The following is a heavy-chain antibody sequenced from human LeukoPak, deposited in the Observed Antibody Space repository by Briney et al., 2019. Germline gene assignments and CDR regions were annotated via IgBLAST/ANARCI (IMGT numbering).Heavy chain of an antibody. V-gene: IGHV3-21*01. D-gene: IGHD6-13*01. CDR2: ISSSSSYM. CDR1: GFTFSSYS. Sequence: GGSLRLSCAASGFTFSSYSMNWVRQAPGKGLEWVSSISSSSSYMYYADSVKGRFTISRDNAKNSLYLQMNSLRAEDTAVYYCARSRVVAAAAHFDYWGQGTLVTVSS. CDR3: ARSRVVAAAAHFDY. J-gene: IGHJ4*02.